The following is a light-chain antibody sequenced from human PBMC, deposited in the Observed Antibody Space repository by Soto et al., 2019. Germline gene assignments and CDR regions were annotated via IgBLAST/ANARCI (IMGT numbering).Light chain of an antibody. Sequence: EIVMTQSPATLSVSPGERATPSCRASQRVRSNLAWYQQKLGQPPRLLIFDVSTRATGIPSRFRGSGSGTESTLTISSLQSEDFAIYYCQQYNQWPYTFGQGTKLEIK. V-gene: IGKV3-15*01. CDR2: DVS. CDR3: QQYNQWPYT. CDR1: QRVRSN. J-gene: IGKJ2*01.